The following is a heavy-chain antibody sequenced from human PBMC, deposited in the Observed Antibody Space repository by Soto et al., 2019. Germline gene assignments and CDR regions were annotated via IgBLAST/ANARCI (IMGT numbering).Heavy chain of an antibody. V-gene: IGHV3-30*18. CDR3: AKVGHSYYYGMDV. J-gene: IGHJ6*02. Sequence: QVQLVESGGGVVQPGRSLRLSCAASGFTFSSYGMHWVRQAPGKGLEWVAVISYDGSNKYYADSVKGRFTISRDNSKNTLYLQMNSLRAEDTAVYYCAKVGHSYYYGMDVWGQGTTVTVSS. CDR2: ISYDGSNK. CDR1: GFTFSSYG.